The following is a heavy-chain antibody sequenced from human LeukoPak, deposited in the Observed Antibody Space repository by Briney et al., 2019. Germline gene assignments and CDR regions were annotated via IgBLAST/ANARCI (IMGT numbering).Heavy chain of an antibody. J-gene: IGHJ6*02. CDR1: GLTFSSFG. D-gene: IGHD1-26*01. CDR2: TSFDGGNK. Sequence: GRSLRLSCAASGLTFSSFGMHWVHQAPGKGLEWVAVTSFDGGNKHYADSVKGRFTISRDNSKNTLYLQMNTLRVEDTAVYYCAKGRLLGAPWGMDVWGQGTTVTVSS. V-gene: IGHV3-30*18. CDR3: AKGRLLGAPWGMDV.